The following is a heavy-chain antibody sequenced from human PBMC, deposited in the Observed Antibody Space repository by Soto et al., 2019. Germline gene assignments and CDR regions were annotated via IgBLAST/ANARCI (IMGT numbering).Heavy chain of an antibody. Sequence: ASVKVSCKASGYTFTSYGISWVRQAPGQGLERMGWISAYNGNTNYAQKLQGRVTMTTDTSTSTAYMDLRSLRSDDTAVYYCSRDGVTIFGVVIISPEYYGMDVWGQGTTVTVSS. V-gene: IGHV1-18*01. CDR3: SRDGVTIFGVVIISPEYYGMDV. D-gene: IGHD3-3*01. CDR2: ISAYNGNT. J-gene: IGHJ6*02. CDR1: GYTFTSYG.